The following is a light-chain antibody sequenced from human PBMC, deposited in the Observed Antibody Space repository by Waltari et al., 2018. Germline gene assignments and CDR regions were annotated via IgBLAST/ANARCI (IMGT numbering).Light chain of an antibody. CDR1: SPNIGSNP. CDR3: AEWDDSLNGWV. J-gene: IGLJ2*01. V-gene: IGLV1-44*01. CDR2: SNN. Sequence: QSVLTQPPSASGTPGQRVTISCSGSSPNIGSNPVNWYQQLPGTAPKPLFCSNNHRPAGVPDRFSGSKSGTSASLAISGRQSEDEADYYCAEWDDSLNGWVFGGGTKLTVL.